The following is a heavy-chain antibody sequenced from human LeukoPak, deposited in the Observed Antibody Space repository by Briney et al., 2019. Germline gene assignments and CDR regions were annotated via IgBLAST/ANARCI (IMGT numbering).Heavy chain of an antibody. V-gene: IGHV3-7*01. CDR2: IKQDGSEM. Sequence: GGSLRLSCAASGFTFSNYWMSWVRQAPGKGLEWVASIKQDGSEMYYVDSVKGRFTISRDNVKTSLSLQMNTLRVEDTAVYYCARAVRLTDYWGQGTLVTVSS. CDR1: GFTFSNYW. J-gene: IGHJ4*02. D-gene: IGHD2/OR15-2a*01. CDR3: ARAVRLTDY.